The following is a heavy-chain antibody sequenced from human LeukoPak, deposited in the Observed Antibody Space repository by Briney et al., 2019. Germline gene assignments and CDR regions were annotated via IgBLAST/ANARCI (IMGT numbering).Heavy chain of an antibody. Sequence: ASVKVSCKASGYTLTGYYMNWVRQAPGQGLEWMGWINPNSGGTNYAQKFQGRVTMTRDTSISTAYMELSRLRSDDTAVYYCVGGVVVVPAATDYYYGMDVWGQGTTVTVSS. CDR1: GYTLTGYY. D-gene: IGHD2-2*01. J-gene: IGHJ6*02. CDR3: VGGVVVVPAATDYYYGMDV. V-gene: IGHV1-2*02. CDR2: INPNSGGT.